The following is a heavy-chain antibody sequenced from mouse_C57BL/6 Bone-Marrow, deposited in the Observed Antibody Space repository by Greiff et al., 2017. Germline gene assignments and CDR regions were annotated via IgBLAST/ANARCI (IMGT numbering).Heavy chain of an antibody. CDR3: ARDGYYFYYAMDY. D-gene: IGHD2-3*01. CDR1: GYTFTSYW. V-gene: IGHV1-50*01. Sequence: QVQLKQPGAELVKPGASVKLSCKASGYTFTSYWMQWVKQRPGQGLEWIGEIDPSDSYTNYNQKFKGKATLTVDTSSSTAYMQLSSRTSEDSAVYYCARDGYYFYYAMDYWGQGTSVTVSS. J-gene: IGHJ4*01. CDR2: IDPSDSYT.